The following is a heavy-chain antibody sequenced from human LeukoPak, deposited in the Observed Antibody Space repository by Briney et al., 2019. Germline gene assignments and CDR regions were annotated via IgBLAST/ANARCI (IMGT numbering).Heavy chain of an antibody. V-gene: IGHV4-4*07. CDR2: IYTSGST. J-gene: IGHJ6*03. D-gene: IGHD6-13*01. CDR1: GGSISSYY. Sequence: PSETLSLTCTVSGGSISSYYWSWIRQPAGKGLEWIGRIYTSGSTNYNPSLKSRVTMSVDTSKNQFSLKLSSVTAADTAVYYCARSRMDSSSWYHLGYYYYYMDVWGKGTTVTISS. CDR3: ARSRMDSSSWYHLGYYYYYMDV.